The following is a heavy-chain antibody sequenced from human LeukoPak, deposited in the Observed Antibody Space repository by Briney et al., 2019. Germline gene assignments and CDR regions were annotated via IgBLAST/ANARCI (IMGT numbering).Heavy chain of an antibody. CDR1: GFTFSRFA. D-gene: IGHD2-2*01. J-gene: IGHJ4*02. Sequence: GGSLRLSCAASGFTFSRFAMHWVRQAPGKGLEGVAVISYDGSNKYYADSVKGRFTISRDNSKNTLYLQMNSLRAEDTAVYYCAKDLDFMYQLLTGIDYWGQGTLVTVSS. CDR2: ISYDGSNK. CDR3: AKDLDFMYQLLTGIDY. V-gene: IGHV3-30-3*01.